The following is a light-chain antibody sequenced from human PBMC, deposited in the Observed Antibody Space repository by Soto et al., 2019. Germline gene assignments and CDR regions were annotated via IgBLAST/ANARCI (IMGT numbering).Light chain of an antibody. CDR1: QSVSIL. CDR2: AAS. V-gene: IGKV3D-11*02. Sequence: ELVMTQSPATLSVSPGARATLSCRASQSVSILVAWYQQKPGEAPRVLIYAASTRATGIPDRFSGSGAGTDFTLTISSLEHEDFAVYYCQQRSHFGQGTRLEIK. J-gene: IGKJ5*01. CDR3: QQRSH.